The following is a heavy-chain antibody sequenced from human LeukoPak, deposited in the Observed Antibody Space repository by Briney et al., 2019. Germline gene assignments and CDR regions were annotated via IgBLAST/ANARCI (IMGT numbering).Heavy chain of an antibody. D-gene: IGHD6-13*01. CDR2: FDPEDGET. J-gene: IGHJ6*02. CDR1: GYTLTELS. Sequence: ASVKVSCKVSGYTLTELSMHWVRQAPGKGLEWMGGFDPEDGETIYAQKFQGRVTMTEDTPTDTAYMELSSLRSEDTAVYYCATVDSIAAAGKYYYYYGMDVWGQGTTVTVSS. V-gene: IGHV1-24*01. CDR3: ATVDSIAAAGKYYYYYGMDV.